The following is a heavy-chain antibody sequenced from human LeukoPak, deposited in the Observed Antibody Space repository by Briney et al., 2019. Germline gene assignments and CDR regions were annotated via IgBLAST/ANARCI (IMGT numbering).Heavy chain of an antibody. CDR1: GFTFSSYW. J-gene: IGHJ4*02. D-gene: IGHD2-15*01. Sequence: GGSLRLSCAASGFTFSSYWMHWVRQAPGKGLVWVSRINTDGSSTSYADSVKGRFTISRDNAKNTLYLQMNSLRAEDTAMYYCARGFYCSGGSCYFLFDYWGQGTLVTVSS. CDR3: ARGFYCSGGSCYFLFDY. V-gene: IGHV3-74*01. CDR2: INTDGSST.